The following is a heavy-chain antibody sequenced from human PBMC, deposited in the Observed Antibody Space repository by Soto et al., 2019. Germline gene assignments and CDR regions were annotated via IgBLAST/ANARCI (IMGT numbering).Heavy chain of an antibody. V-gene: IGHV3-21*01. J-gene: IGHJ5*02. Sequence: GGSLRLSCAASGFTFSSYSMTWVRQAPGKGLEWVSSISSSSSYIYYADSVKGRFTISRDNANNSLYLQMNRLRAEDTAVDYCARVMGDNWNLPGTWGQGTLVTVSS. CDR1: GFTFSSYS. CDR2: ISSSSSYI. CDR3: ARVMGDNWNLPGT. D-gene: IGHD1-20*01.